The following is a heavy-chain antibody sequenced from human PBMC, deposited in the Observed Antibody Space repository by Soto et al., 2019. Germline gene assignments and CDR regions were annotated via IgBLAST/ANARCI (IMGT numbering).Heavy chain of an antibody. J-gene: IGHJ4*02. V-gene: IGHV3-48*02. CDR2: ITSSSGSTM. D-gene: IGHD7-27*01. Sequence: LRLSCSASGFTFSSNGMNWVRQAPGKGLEWISYITSSSGSTMYYADSVKGRFTISRDNAKNSVYLQMNSLRDEDTAVYYCARDVFAGLGNWGEGTLDTVSS. CDR3: ARDVFAGLGN. CDR1: GFTFSSNG.